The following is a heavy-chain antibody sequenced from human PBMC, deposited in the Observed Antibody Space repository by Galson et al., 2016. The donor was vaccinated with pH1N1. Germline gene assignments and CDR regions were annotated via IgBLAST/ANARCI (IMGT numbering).Heavy chain of an antibody. Sequence: SLRLSCAASGFTFDDYAMQWVRQRPGKGLEWVSGISWNSGSIGYADSVKGRFTISRDNVKNSLYLQMNCLRIEDTALYYCAKSNGAGSYSDYWGQGTLVTVSS. J-gene: IGHJ4*02. CDR1: GFTFDDYA. CDR3: AKSNGAGSYSDY. D-gene: IGHD3-10*01. V-gene: IGHV3-9*01. CDR2: ISWNSGSI.